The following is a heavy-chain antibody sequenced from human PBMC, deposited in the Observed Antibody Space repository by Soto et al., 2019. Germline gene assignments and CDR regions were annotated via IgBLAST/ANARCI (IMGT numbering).Heavy chain of an antibody. D-gene: IGHD3-16*01. CDR3: ARSFRIMITFGGGYHWFDP. CDR2: IYTSGST. CDR1: EGKGRGGGGC. J-gene: IGHJ5*02. V-gene: IGHV4-61*08. Sequence: SATLSHSWAVAEGKGRGGGGCWSWKRQPPGKGLEWIGYIYTSGSTNYNPSLKSRVTMSVDTSKNQFSLKLSSVTAADTAVYYCARSFRIMITFGGGYHWFDPWGQGTLVTVS.